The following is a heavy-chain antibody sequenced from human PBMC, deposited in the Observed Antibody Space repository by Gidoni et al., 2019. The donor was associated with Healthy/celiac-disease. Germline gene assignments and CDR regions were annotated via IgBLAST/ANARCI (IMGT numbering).Heavy chain of an antibody. V-gene: IGHV3-13*01. CDR3: ARAGYSSGAGYYFDY. J-gene: IGHJ4*02. D-gene: IGHD6-19*01. CDR1: GFTFSSYD. CDR2: IGTAGDT. Sequence: EVQLLESGGGLVQPGGSLRLSCAASGFTFSSYDMHWVRQATGKGLEWVSAIGTAGDTYYPGSVKGRFTISRENAKNSLYLQMNSLRAGDTAVYYCARAGYSSGAGYYFDYWGQGTLVTVSS.